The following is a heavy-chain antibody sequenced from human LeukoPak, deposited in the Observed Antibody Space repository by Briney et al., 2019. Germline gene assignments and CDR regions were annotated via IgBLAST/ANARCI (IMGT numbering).Heavy chain of an antibody. Sequence: PSETLSLTRAVYGGSFSGYYWSWIRQPPGKGLEWIGEINHSGSTNYNPSLKSRVTISVDTSKNQFSLKLSSVTAADTAVYYCARAPARIAAAGYWGQGTLVTVSS. CDR1: GGSFSGYY. J-gene: IGHJ4*02. D-gene: IGHD6-13*01. CDR2: INHSGST. CDR3: ARAPARIAAAGY. V-gene: IGHV4-34*01.